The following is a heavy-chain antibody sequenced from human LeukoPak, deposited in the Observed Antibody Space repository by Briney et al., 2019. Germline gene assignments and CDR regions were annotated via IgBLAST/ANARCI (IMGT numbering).Heavy chain of an antibody. CDR1: GYSISSGYF. Sequence: SETLSLTCTVSGYSISSGYFWGWIRQPPGKGLEWIGSIYHSGITYYNPSLRSRVTISVDTSKNQFSLKLSSVTAADTAVYYCARGRGFYDRSGYYPYYFDYWGQGTLVTVSS. D-gene: IGHD3-22*01. V-gene: IGHV4-38-2*02. J-gene: IGHJ4*02. CDR2: IYHSGIT. CDR3: ARGRGFYDRSGYYPYYFDY.